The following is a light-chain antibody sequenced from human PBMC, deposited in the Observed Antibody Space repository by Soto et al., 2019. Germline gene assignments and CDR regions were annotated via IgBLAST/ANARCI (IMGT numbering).Light chain of an antibody. CDR3: AAWDDSLNGVVV. J-gene: IGLJ2*01. V-gene: IGLV1-44*01. CDR2: SND. Sequence: QSVLTQPPSASGTPGQRVTISCSGSSSNIGTNTVNWYQHLPGTAPKLLIYSNDQRPSGVPDRFSGSKSGTSASLAISGLQSADEADYYCAAWDDSLNGVVVFGGGTQLTVL. CDR1: SSNIGTNT.